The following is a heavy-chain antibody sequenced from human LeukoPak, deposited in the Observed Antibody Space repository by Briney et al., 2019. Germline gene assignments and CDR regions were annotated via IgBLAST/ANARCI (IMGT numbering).Heavy chain of an antibody. V-gene: IGHV4-59*01. D-gene: IGHD2-21*01. Sequence: SETLSLTCAVSGDSMSGYYWSWIRQPPGKGLEWIGYIYYSGSTNYSPSLKSRVTISVDTSKNQFSLKLSSVTAADTAVYYCTRGARVFPDYYYYMDVWGKGTTVTVSS. CDR2: IYYSGST. CDR1: GDSMSGYY. CDR3: TRGARVFPDYYYYMDV. J-gene: IGHJ6*03.